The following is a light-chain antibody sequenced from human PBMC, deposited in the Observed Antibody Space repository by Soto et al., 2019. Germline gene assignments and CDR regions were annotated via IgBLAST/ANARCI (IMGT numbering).Light chain of an antibody. CDR3: QSYDSSLSGSNWV. J-gene: IGLJ3*02. V-gene: IGLV1-40*01. CDR1: SSNIGAGYD. Sequence: QSVLTQPPSVSGAPGQRVTISCTGSSSNIGAGYDVHWYQQLPGTAPKLLIYANTNRPSGVPDRFSGSKSGTSASLAITGLQGEDEAEYYCQSYDSSLSGSNWVFGGGTKLTVL. CDR2: ANT.